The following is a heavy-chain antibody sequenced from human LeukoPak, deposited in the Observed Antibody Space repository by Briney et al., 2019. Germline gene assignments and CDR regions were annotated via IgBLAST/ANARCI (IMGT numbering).Heavy chain of an antibody. CDR2: IYYSGST. Sequence: SETLSLTCTVSGGSISSSSYYWGWIRQPPGKGLEWIGSIYYSGSTYYNPSLKSRVTISVDTSKNRFSLKLSSVTAADTAVYYCARDTPVGYCSGGSCVNAFDIWGQGTMVTVSS. J-gene: IGHJ3*02. V-gene: IGHV4-39*07. CDR1: GGSISSSSYY. D-gene: IGHD2-15*01. CDR3: ARDTPVGYCSGGSCVNAFDI.